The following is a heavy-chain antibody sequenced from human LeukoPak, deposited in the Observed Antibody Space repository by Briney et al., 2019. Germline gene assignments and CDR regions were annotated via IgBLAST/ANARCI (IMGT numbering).Heavy chain of an antibody. CDR3: AKIIGGTIYPFAY. J-gene: IGHJ4*02. Sequence: PGGSLRLSCAASGFTFGSYAMSWVRQAPEKGLEWVSTISGSGGSTYYADSVKGRFTISRDNSKNTLYLQMDSLRVEDTAVYYCAKIIGGTIYPFAYWGQGTLVTVSS. D-gene: IGHD1-1*01. CDR1: GFTFGSYA. CDR2: ISGSGGST. V-gene: IGHV3-23*01.